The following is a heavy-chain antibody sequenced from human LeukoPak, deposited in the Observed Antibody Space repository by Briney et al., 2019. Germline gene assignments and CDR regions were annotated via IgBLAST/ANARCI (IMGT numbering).Heavy chain of an antibody. CDR3: ARSGIAAPWAY. Sequence: GASVKVSCKASGGTFSSYAISWVRQAPGQGLEWMGWISAYNGNTNYAQKLQGRVTMTTDTSTSTAYMELRSLRSDDTAVYYCARSGIAAPWAYWGQGTLVTVSS. CDR1: GGTFSSYA. J-gene: IGHJ4*02. D-gene: IGHD6-13*01. V-gene: IGHV1-18*01. CDR2: ISAYNGNT.